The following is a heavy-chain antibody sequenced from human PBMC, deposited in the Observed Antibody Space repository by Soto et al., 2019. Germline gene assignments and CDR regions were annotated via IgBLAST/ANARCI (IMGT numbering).Heavy chain of an antibody. J-gene: IGHJ6*02. D-gene: IGHD6-13*01. Sequence: GGSLRLSCAASGFTVSSNYMSWVRQAPGKGLEWVSVIYSGGSTYYADSVKGRFTISRDNSKNTLYLQMNSLRAEDTAVYYCARGYLAAAGIYGMDVWGQGTTVTVSS. CDR1: GFTVSSNY. CDR3: ARGYLAAAGIYGMDV. V-gene: IGHV3-53*01. CDR2: IYSGGST.